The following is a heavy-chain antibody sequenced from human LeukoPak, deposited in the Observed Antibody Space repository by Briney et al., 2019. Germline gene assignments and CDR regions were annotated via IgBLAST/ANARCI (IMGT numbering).Heavy chain of an antibody. D-gene: IGHD3-10*01. J-gene: IGHJ6*04. CDR3: ARETMVRGVIPIMARSDFGYGMDV. Sequence: PGGSLRLSCAASGFTFSDYYMSWIRQAPGKGLEWVSYISSSGSTIYYADSVKGRFTISRDNAKNSLYLQMNSLRAEDTAVYYCARETMVRGVIPIMARSDFGYGMDVWGKGTTVTVSS. CDR2: ISSSGSTI. CDR1: GFTFSDYY. V-gene: IGHV3-11*01.